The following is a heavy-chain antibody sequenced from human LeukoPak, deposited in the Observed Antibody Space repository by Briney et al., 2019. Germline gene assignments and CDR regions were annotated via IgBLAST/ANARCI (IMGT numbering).Heavy chain of an antibody. CDR2: ISGSGDRT. D-gene: IGHD2-15*01. CDR3: AKGRLRTGSGCYSTAPDY. V-gene: IGHV3-23*01. Sequence: GGSLRLSCEASGFTFSSYAMSWVRQAPGKGLEWVSAISGSGDRTYYADSVRGRFSISRDSSKSTLFLQMDSLRAEDTAVYYCAKGRLRTGSGCYSTAPDYWGQGTLVTVSS. J-gene: IGHJ4*02. CDR1: GFTFSSYA.